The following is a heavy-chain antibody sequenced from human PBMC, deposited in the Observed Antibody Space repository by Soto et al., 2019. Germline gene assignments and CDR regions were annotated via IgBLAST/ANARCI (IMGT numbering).Heavy chain of an antibody. CDR1: GFLFTDAY. V-gene: IGHV3-15*07. CDR3: ATRWSSRDY. J-gene: IGHJ4*02. Sequence: EGQLVESGRGLVKPGGSLRLSCAASGFLFTDAYMNWVRQAPGKGLKWVGRIKSTSAGGTTEDAAPVKGRFIISRDDSKNMLYLQMNSLKIDDTAVYYCATRWSSRDYWGQGALVIVSS. D-gene: IGHD6-19*01. CDR2: IKSTSAGGTT.